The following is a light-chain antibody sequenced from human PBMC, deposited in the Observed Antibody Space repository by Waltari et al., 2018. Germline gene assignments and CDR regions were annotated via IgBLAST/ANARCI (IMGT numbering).Light chain of an antibody. J-gene: IGKJ1*01. CDR3: QQYASSPRT. V-gene: IGKV3-20*01. Sequence: EIVLTQSPGTLSLSPGERATLSCRASQSVSSSYLAWYQQKPGQAPRLLIYGASSRATGIPDSFSGSWSGTDFTLTISRLEPEDFAVYYCQQYASSPRTFGQGTKVEIK. CDR2: GAS. CDR1: QSVSSSY.